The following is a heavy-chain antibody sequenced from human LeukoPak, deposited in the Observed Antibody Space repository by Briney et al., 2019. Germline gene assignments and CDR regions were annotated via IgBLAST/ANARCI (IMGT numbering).Heavy chain of an antibody. CDR1: GGTFSSYA. CDR3: ARVSIAARSPYYYGMDV. Sequence: SVKVSCKASGGTFSSYAISWVRQAPGQGLEWMGGIIPIFGTANYAQKFQGRVTIIADESTSTAYMELSSLRSEDTAVYYCARVSIAARSPYYYGMDVWGQGTTVTVSS. CDR2: IIPIFGTA. V-gene: IGHV1-69*13. D-gene: IGHD6-6*01. J-gene: IGHJ6*02.